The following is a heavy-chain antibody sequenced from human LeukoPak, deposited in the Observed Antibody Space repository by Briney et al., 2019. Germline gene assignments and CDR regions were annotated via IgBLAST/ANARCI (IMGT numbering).Heavy chain of an antibody. Sequence: GGSLRLSFAASGFTFSNYGMHWVRQAPGKGLEWVAAIRYDGGNKHYADSVKGRFTISRDNSKDTLYLQMNSLRAGDTAVYYCAKRGEITSLDYYYMGVWGKGTTVTMSS. V-gene: IGHV3-30*02. CDR1: GFTFSNYG. CDR3: AKRGEITSLDYYYMGV. D-gene: IGHD2-2*01. CDR2: IRYDGGNK. J-gene: IGHJ6*03.